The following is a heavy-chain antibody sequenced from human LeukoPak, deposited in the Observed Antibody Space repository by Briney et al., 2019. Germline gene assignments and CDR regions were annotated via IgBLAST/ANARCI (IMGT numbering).Heavy chain of an antibody. V-gene: IGHV3-21*01. CDR1: GFTFSTYS. Sequence: PGGSLRLSCAASGFTFSTYSMNWVRQAPGKGLEWVSSITSGSYIYYADSLKGRFTISRDNAKNSLYLQINSLRVEDTAIYYCARDRYGAYDFDSWGQGTLVTVSS. CDR3: ARDRYGAYDFDS. J-gene: IGHJ4*02. D-gene: IGHD4-17*01. CDR2: ITSGSYI.